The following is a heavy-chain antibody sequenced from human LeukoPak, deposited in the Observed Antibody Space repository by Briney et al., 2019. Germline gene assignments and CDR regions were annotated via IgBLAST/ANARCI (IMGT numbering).Heavy chain of an antibody. CDR1: GFTFSSYG. CDR2: ISYDGSNK. Sequence: GRSLRLSCAASGFTFSSYGMHWVRQAPGKGLEWVAVISYDGSNKYYADSVKGRFTISRGNSKNTLYLQMNSLRAEDTAVYYCAKSGYSGYDSGIDYWGQGTLVTVSS. J-gene: IGHJ4*02. V-gene: IGHV3-30*18. CDR3: AKSGYSGYDSGIDY. D-gene: IGHD5-12*01.